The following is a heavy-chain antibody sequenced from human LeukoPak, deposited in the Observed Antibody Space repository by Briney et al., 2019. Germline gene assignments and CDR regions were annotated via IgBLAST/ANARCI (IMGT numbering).Heavy chain of an antibody. CDR2: INPSGGST. D-gene: IGHD3-16*01. Sequence: GASVKVSCKASGYTFTSYYMHWVRQAPGQGFEWMGIINPSGGSTSYAQKFQGRVTVTRDTSTSTVYMDLRSLRSEDTAVYYCARPLAPVMLNAFDIWGQGTMITVSS. CDR3: ARPLAPVMLNAFDI. V-gene: IGHV1-46*01. CDR1: GYTFTSYY. J-gene: IGHJ3*02.